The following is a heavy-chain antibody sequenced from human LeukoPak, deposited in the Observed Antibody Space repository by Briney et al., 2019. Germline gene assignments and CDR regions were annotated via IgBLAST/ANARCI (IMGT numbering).Heavy chain of an antibody. D-gene: IGHD3-3*01. CDR1: GGSISSGSYY. Sequence: SETLSLTCTVSGGSISSGSYYWSWIRQPAGKGLEWIGRIYTSGSTNYNPSLKSRVTISVDTSKNQFSLKLSSVTAADTAVYYCASGHDFWSVPLDAFDIRGQGTMVTVSS. CDR3: ASGHDFWSVPLDAFDI. J-gene: IGHJ3*02. CDR2: IYTSGST. V-gene: IGHV4-61*02.